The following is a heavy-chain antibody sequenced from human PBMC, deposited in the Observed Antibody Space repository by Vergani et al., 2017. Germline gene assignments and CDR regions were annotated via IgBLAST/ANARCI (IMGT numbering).Heavy chain of an antibody. D-gene: IGHD2-2*01. CDR2: IYYSGST. Sequence: QVQLQESGPGLVKPSQTLSLTCTVSGGSISSGGYYLSWSRQHPGKGLEWIGYIYYSGSTYYNPSLKSRVTISVDTSKNQFSLKLSSVTAADTAVYYCARWYCSSTSCYDYWGQGTLVTVSS. J-gene: IGHJ4*02. CDR1: GGSISSGGYY. V-gene: IGHV4-31*03. CDR3: ARWYCSSTSCYDY.